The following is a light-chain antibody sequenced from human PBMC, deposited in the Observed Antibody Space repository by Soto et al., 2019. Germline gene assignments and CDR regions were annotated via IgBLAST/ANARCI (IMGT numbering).Light chain of an antibody. V-gene: IGLV1-44*01. J-gene: IGLJ2*01. CDR2: SNN. CDR3: ATWDDSLNGPV. Sequence: QAVVTQPPSASGTPGQRVTISCSGGGSNIGSNTVNWYQQLPGTAPKLLIYSNNQRPSGVPDRFSGSKSGTSASLAISGLQSEDEADYYCATWDDSLNGPVFGGGTKLTVL. CDR1: GSNIGSNT.